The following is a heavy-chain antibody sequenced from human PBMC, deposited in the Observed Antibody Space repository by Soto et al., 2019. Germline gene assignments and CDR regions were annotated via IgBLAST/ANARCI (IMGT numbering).Heavy chain of an antibody. V-gene: IGHV4-4*02. Sequence: QVQLQESGPGLVKPSGTLSLTCAVSGGSINSRNWWTWVRQPPGKGLEWIGEIYPSGSTNYNPSLKGRFSISVGRSNNQFSLNLSSVTAADTAVYFCARRILAGPYYFDYWGQGTLATVSS. CDR1: GGSINSRNW. CDR2: IYPSGST. D-gene: IGHD2-15*01. CDR3: ARRILAGPYYFDY. J-gene: IGHJ4*02.